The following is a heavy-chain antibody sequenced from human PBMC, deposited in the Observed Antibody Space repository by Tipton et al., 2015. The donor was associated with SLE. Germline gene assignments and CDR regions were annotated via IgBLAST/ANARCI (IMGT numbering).Heavy chain of an antibody. D-gene: IGHD3-10*01. CDR1: GFTFSDHY. J-gene: IGHJ4*02. V-gene: IGHV3-11*01. Sequence: GSLRLSCAASGFTFSDHYMSWIRQAPGKGLEWVSYISGSGSTIYYADSVKGRFTISRDNAKNSLSLQMESLRAEDTAVYFCARDSFTYYYGSGSYVLDYWGQGTLVTVSS. CDR3: ARDSFTYYYGSGSYVLDY. CDR2: ISGSGSTI.